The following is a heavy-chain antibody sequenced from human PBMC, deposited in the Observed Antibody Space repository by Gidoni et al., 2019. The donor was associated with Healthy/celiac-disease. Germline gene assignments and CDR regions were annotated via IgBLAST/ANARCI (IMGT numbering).Heavy chain of an antibody. Sequence: QVQLVESGGGVVQPGRSLRLSCAASGFTFRSYGMHWVRQAPGKGLEWVAVIWYDGSNKYYADSVKGRFTISRDNSKNTLYLQMNSLRAEDTAVYYCARDGITMVRGVGYYFDYWGQGTLVTVSS. CDR1: GFTFRSYG. J-gene: IGHJ4*02. D-gene: IGHD3-10*01. CDR2: IWYDGSNK. V-gene: IGHV3-33*01. CDR3: ARDGITMVRGVGYYFDY.